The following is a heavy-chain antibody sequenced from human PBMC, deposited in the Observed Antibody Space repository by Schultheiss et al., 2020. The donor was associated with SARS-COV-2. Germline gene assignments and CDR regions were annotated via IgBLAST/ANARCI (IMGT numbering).Heavy chain of an antibody. D-gene: IGHD6-13*01. CDR2: ISSSSSTM. J-gene: IGHJ4*02. CDR3: ARGGYSSSWYDY. CDR1: GFAFSSYD. V-gene: IGHV3-48*03. Sequence: GESLKISCAASGFAFSSYDMNWVRQAPGKGLEWVSYISSSSSTMFYADSVKGRFTISRDNAKNSLYLQMNSLRAEDTAVYYCARGGYSSSWYDYWGQGTLVTVSS.